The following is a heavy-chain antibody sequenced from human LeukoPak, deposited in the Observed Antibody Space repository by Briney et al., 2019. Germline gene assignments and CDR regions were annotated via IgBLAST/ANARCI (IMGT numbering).Heavy chain of an antibody. D-gene: IGHD2-15*01. CDR2: IKSKTDGGTT. CDR3: AGDPVVVASLNWFDP. V-gene: IGHV3-15*01. Sequence: PGGSLRLSCAASGFTFSNAWMSWVRQAPGKGLEWVSRIKSKTDGGTTDYAAPVKGRFTISRDDSKNTLYLQMNSLRAEDTAVYYCAGDPVVVASLNWFDPWGQGTLVTVSS. CDR1: GFTFSNAW. J-gene: IGHJ5*02.